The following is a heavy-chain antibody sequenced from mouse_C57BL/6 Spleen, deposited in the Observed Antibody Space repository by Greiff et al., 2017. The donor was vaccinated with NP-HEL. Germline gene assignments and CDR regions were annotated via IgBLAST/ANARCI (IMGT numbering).Heavy chain of an antibody. J-gene: IGHJ4*01. D-gene: IGHD2-5*01. CDR2: IWSGGST. V-gene: IGHV2-2*01. CDR3: ASPIVTPYYYAMDY. CDR1: GFSLTSYG. Sequence: VQRVESGPGLVQPSQSLSITCTVSGFSLTSYGVHWVRQSPGKGLEWLGVIWSGGSTDYNAAFISRLSISKDNSKSQVFFKMNSLQADDTAIYYCASPIVTPYYYAMDYWGQGTSVTVSS.